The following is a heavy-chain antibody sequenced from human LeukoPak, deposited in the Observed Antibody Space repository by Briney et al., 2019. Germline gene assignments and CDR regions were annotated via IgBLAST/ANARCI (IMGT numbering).Heavy chain of an antibody. J-gene: IGHJ4*02. V-gene: IGHV3-33*01. CDR3: ARGVGYYDSSGTIDY. D-gene: IGHD3-22*01. Sequence: PGRSLRLSCAASGFTFSSYGMHWVRQAPGKGLEWVAVVWYDGSKKYSADSVKGRITISRDDSKNTLYLQMSSLRAEDTAVYYCARGVGYYDSSGTIDYWGQGTLVTVSS. CDR2: VWYDGSKK. CDR1: GFTFSSYG.